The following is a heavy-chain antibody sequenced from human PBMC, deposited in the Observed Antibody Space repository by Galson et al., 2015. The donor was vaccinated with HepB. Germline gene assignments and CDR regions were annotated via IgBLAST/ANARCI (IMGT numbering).Heavy chain of an antibody. V-gene: IGHV1-46*01. CDR2: INPSGGST. CDR1: GYTFTSYY. J-gene: IGHJ5*02. D-gene: IGHD2-2*02. Sequence: SVKVSCKASGYTFTSYYMHWVRQAPGQGLEWMGIINPSGGSTSYAQKFQGRVTMTRDTSTSTVYMELSSLRSEDTAVYYCAASYCSSTSCYTRFDPWGQGTLVTVSS. CDR3: AASYCSSTSCYTRFDP.